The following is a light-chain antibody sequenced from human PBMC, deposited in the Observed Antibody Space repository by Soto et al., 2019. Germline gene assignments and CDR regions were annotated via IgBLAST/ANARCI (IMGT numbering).Light chain of an antibody. J-gene: IGLJ1*01. CDR2: GNN. Sequence: QLVLTQPPSVSGAPGQRVTISCTGSSSNIGAGYDVHWYQRLPGTAPKVLIYGNNNRPSGVPDRFSCSKSGTSASLAITGLQAEDEADYYCQSYDSSLSGSYVFGSGTKVTVL. CDR1: SSNIGAGYD. CDR3: QSYDSSLSGSYV. V-gene: IGLV1-40*01.